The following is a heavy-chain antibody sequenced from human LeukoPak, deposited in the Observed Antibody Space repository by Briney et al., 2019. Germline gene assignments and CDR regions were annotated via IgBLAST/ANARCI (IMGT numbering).Heavy chain of an antibody. Sequence: PSETLSLTCTVSGYSISSGYYWGWIRPPPGKGLEWIGSIYHSGSTYYNPSLKSRVTISLDTSKNQFSLTLTSVTAADTAVYYCARDRSFSGIDPWGQGTLVTVSS. CDR3: ARDRSFSGIDP. D-gene: IGHD1-26*01. CDR1: GYSISSGYY. J-gene: IGHJ5*02. V-gene: IGHV4-38-2*02. CDR2: IYHSGST.